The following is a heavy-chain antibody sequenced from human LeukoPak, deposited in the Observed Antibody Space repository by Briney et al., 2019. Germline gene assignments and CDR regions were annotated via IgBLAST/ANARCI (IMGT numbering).Heavy chain of an antibody. CDR1: GFTFSSYA. Sequence: GGSLRLSCAASGFTFSSYAMSWVRQAPGKGLEWVSAISGSGGSTYYADSVKGRFTISRDNSKNTLYLQMNSLRAEDTAVYYCAKRNMVRGQASWFDPWGQGTLVTVSS. D-gene: IGHD3-10*01. CDR3: AKRNMVRGQASWFDP. J-gene: IGHJ5*02. CDR2: ISGSGGST. V-gene: IGHV3-23*01.